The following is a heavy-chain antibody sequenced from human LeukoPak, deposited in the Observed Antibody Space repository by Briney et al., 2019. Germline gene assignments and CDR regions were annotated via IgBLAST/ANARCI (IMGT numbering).Heavy chain of an antibody. CDR1: GFTFSNYW. D-gene: IGHD3-10*01. J-gene: IGHJ6*02. V-gene: IGHV3-7*01. CDR3: ARVYKVRGVIIIKAYGMDV. CDR2: INQDGSEK. Sequence: GGSLRLSCAASGFTFSNYWMSWVRQAPGKGLEWVANINQDGSEKYYVDSVKGRFTISRDNAKNSLYLQMNSLRAEDTAVYYCARVYKVRGVIIIKAYGMDVWGQGTTVTASS.